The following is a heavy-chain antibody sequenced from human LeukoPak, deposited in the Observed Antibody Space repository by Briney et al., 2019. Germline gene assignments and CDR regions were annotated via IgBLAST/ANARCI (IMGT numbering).Heavy chain of an antibody. J-gene: IGHJ4*02. CDR2: INRSGST. CDR3: ARAQVVAATRLSCY. Sequence: SETLSLTCAVYGGSFSGYYWSWIRQPPGKGLEWIGEINRSGSTNYNPSLKSRVTISVDTSKNQFSLKLSSVTAADTAVYYCARAQVVAATRLSCYWGQGTLVTVSS. V-gene: IGHV4-34*01. CDR1: GGSFSGYY. D-gene: IGHD2-15*01.